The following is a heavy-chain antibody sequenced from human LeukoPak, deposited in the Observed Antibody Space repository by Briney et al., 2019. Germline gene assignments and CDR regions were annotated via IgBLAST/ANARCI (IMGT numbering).Heavy chain of an antibody. CDR3: ARDDQFDGGLDY. CDR1: GVSISSSNSY. V-gene: IGHV4-39*02. J-gene: IGHJ4*02. D-gene: IGHD3-16*01. CDR2: IYYSGNT. Sequence: SETLSLTCTVSGVSISSSNSYWGWIRQPPGKGLEWIGSIYYSGNTYYNASLKSQVSISIDTSKNQFSLKLSSVTAADTAVYYCARDDQFDGGLDYWGQGTLVTVSS.